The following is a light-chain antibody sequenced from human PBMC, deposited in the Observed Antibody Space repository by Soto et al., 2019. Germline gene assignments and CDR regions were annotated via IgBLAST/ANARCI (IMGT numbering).Light chain of an antibody. CDR1: QSVSSY. CDR3: QQHSSWLIT. CDR2: DAS. Sequence: EIVLTQSPATLSLSPGERATLSCRASQSVSSYLAWYQQKPGQAPRLLTYDASNRATGIPARFSGSGSGTNFTLTNSSLEPEDFAVYYCQQHSSWLITFGQGTRLDIK. V-gene: IGKV3-11*01. J-gene: IGKJ5*01.